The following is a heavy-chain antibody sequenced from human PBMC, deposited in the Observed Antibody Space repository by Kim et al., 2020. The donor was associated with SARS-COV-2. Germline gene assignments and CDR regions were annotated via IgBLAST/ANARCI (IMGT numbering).Heavy chain of an antibody. Sequence: YADSVKGRFTISRDNAKNSLYLQMNSLRAEDTAVYYCARDPNDSSGYYYHWGQGTLVTVSS. D-gene: IGHD3-22*01. V-gene: IGHV3-21*01. CDR3: ARDPNDSSGYYYH. J-gene: IGHJ5*02.